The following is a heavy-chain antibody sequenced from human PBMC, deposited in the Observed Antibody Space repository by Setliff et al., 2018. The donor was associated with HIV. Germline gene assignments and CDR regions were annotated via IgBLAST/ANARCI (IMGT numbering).Heavy chain of an antibody. Sequence: SVKVSCKASRSTFNSHTINWVRQAPGQGLDWMGRIIPILGVANYAQRFQGKVTITADKSTSTAYMELTSLRFDDTAMYYCARDPLVRGPFRQFDLWGQGTVVTVSS. V-gene: IGHV1-69*04. J-gene: IGHJ3*01. D-gene: IGHD3-10*02. CDR3: ARDPLVRGPFRQFDL. CDR2: IIPILGVA. CDR1: RSTFNSHT.